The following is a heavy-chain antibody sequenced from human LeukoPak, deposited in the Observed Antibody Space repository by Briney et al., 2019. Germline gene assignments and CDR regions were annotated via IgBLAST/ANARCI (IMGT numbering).Heavy chain of an antibody. V-gene: IGHV4-4*09. CDR2: IHTSGST. CDR1: GDSISNYY. Sequence: SETLSLTCTVSGDSISNYYWSWIRQTPGKGLEWIGYIHTSGSTYYNPSLKSRVTISVDTSKNQFSLKLSSVTAADTAVYYCARGAVVRNDYYDSSGYYRYYFDYWGQGTLVTVSS. D-gene: IGHD3-22*01. J-gene: IGHJ4*02. CDR3: ARGAVVRNDYYDSSGYYRYYFDY.